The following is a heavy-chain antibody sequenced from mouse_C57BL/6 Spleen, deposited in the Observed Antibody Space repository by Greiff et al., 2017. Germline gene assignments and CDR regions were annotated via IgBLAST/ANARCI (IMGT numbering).Heavy chain of an antibody. V-gene: IGHV1-69*01. CDR3: ARRVSGYYFDY. CDR2: IDPSDSYT. CDR1: GYTFTSYW. J-gene: IGHJ2*01. Sequence: QVQLQQPGAELVMPGASVKLSCKASGYTFTSYWMHWVKQRPGQGLEWIGEIDPSDSYTNYNQKFKGKSTLTVDKSSSTAYMQLSSLTSEDSAVXYCARRVSGYYFDYWGQGTTLTVSS. D-gene: IGHD3-1*01.